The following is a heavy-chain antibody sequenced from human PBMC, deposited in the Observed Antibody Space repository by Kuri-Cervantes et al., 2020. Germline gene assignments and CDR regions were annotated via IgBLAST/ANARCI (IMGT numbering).Heavy chain of an antibody. D-gene: IGHD6-13*01. CDR3: ARVPIAAAVNYWYFDL. J-gene: IGHJ2*01. CDR1: GYTFTSYA. Sequence: ASVKVSCKASGYTFTSYAMRWVRQAPGQRLEWMGWVNAGNGNTKYSQKFQGRVTITRDTSASTAYMELSSLRSEDTAVYYCARVPIAAAVNYWYFDLWGRGTLVTVSS. CDR2: VNAGNGNT. V-gene: IGHV1-3*01.